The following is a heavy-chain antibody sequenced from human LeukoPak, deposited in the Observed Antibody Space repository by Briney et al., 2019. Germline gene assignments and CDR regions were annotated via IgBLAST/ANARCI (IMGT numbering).Heavy chain of an antibody. CDR1: GYTFTGSY. D-gene: IGHD2-15*01. V-gene: IGHV1-2*02. J-gene: IGHJ4*02. CDR3: ARETGYCSGGRCYFIY. Sequence: ASVKVSCKASGYTFTGSYIHWVRQAPGQGLEWMGWINPNSGGTSSAQKFQGRVTMTRDTSVSTAYMELSRLRSDDTGLYYCARETGYCSGGRCYFIYWGQGTLVTVSS. CDR2: INPNSGGT.